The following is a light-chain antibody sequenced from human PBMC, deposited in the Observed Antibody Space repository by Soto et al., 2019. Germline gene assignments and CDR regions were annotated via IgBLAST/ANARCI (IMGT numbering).Light chain of an antibody. CDR2: HAS. CDR3: QQRSSWQIT. Sequence: EIVLTQSPDTLSVSPGGTATLSCRASRSVSNYLAWYQQTPGQAPRLLIYHASSRATGIPARFSGSGSGTDFILTISSLEPDDFEVYYCQQRSSWQITFGQGTRLDIX. V-gene: IGKV3D-11*02. J-gene: IGKJ5*01. CDR1: RSVSNY.